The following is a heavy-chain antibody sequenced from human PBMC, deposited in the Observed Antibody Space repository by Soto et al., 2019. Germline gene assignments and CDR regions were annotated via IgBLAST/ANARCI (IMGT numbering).Heavy chain of an antibody. CDR1: RYAYSYSC. CDR3: ASRAGHLPYYFDY. CDR2: ISAYKGNT. J-gene: IGHJ4*02. Sequence: AKLPSKAPRYAYSYSCLSWPQHAPGQGLEWMGWISAYKGNTNYAQKFQGRVTITTDKSTSTTYMELRSLRSDDTAFYYCASRAGHLPYYFDYWGQRSLVTVSS. V-gene: IGHV1-18*01.